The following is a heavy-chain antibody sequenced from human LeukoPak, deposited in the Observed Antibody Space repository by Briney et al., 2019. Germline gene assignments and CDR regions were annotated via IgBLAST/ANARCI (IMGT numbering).Heavy chain of an antibody. D-gene: IGHD3-9*01. Sequence: GGSLRLSCAASGFTFSSYAMSWVRQAPGKGLGWVSCISGSGGSTYYADSVKGRFTISRDNSKNTLYLQMNNLRAEDTAVYYCAKGRHNYDILTGFYNGFDYWGQGSLVTVSS. CDR3: AKGRHNYDILTGFYNGFDY. CDR2: ISGSGGST. CDR1: GFTFSSYA. V-gene: IGHV3-23*01. J-gene: IGHJ4*02.